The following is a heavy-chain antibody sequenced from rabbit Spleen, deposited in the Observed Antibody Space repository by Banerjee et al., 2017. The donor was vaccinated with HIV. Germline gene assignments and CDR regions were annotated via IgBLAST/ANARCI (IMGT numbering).Heavy chain of an antibody. CDR2: IYPAKGST. CDR1: GIDFTKYY. D-gene: IGHD4-1*01. J-gene: IGHJ4*01. Sequence: QSLEESGGDLVQPGGSLTLSCKASGIDFTKYYITWVRQAPGKGLEWIGIIYPAKGSTDYASWVNGRFTISSDNAQSTVDLKMTSLTAADTATYFCTRRDVHWGDADLWGQGTLVTVS. V-gene: IGHV1S43*01. CDR3: TRRDVHWGDADL.